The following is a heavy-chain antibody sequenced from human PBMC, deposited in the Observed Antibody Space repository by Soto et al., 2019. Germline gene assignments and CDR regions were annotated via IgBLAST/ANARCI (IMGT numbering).Heavy chain of an antibody. CDR3: ARGKDGSDYYFDS. CDR1: GDTFSDYT. Sequence: QVQLVQSGAEATKPGSSVKVSCKASGDTFSDYTISWVRQAPGQGLEWMGGIVPIFGKPTYTQKFQGRVTITADESTTTAYMELSSLRSEDTATYYCARGKDGSDYYFDSWGQGTLVTVSS. V-gene: IGHV1-69*01. J-gene: IGHJ4*02. D-gene: IGHD3-22*01. CDR2: IVPIFGKP.